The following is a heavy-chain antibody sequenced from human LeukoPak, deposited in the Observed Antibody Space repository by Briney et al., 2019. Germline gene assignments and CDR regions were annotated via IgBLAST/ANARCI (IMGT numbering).Heavy chain of an antibody. CDR2: AGWAGGAT. D-gene: IGHD3-10*02. CDR1: GLYLDRYT. V-gene: IGHV3-43*01. Sequence: GGSLRLAFATSGLYLDRYTIESGRQAPGRGVGWVSLAGWAGGATSDSDSVRGRFPISRASGRNSVYLQMNRLTPDDTAFFSCAKEFDTMFFHYWGQVALVTVA. CDR3: AKEFDTMFFHY. J-gene: IGHJ4*02.